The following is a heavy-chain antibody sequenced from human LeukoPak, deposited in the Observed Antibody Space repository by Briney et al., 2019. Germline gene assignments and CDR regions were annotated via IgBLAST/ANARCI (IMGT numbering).Heavy chain of an antibody. D-gene: IGHD3-22*01. J-gene: IGHJ5*02. CDR2: INPTSGGT. Sequence: ASVKVSCKASGYTFTGYYIHWVRQAPGQGLEWIGWINPTSGGTNYAQEFQGRVTMTRYTSISTAYMELSRLRSDDTAVYCCARLLSHYDSSGGYNWFDPWGQGTLVTVSS. CDR1: GYTFTGYY. CDR3: ARLLSHYDSSGGYNWFDP. V-gene: IGHV1-2*02.